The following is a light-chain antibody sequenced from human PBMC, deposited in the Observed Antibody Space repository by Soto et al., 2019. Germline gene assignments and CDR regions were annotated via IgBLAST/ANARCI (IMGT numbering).Light chain of an antibody. CDR3: QQYAKWPRT. V-gene: IGKV3-15*01. CDR2: AAS. Sequence: EIVMTQSPATLSVSQGERATLSCRASESVYSNLAWYQQKPGQAPTLLIFAASTRATGIPARFGGSGSGTEFTLTISSLQSEDFAVYYCQQYAKWPRTFGGGTKVEIK. CDR1: ESVYSN. J-gene: IGKJ4*01.